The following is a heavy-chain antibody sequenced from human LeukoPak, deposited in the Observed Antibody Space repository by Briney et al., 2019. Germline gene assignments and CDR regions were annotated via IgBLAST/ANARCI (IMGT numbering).Heavy chain of an antibody. Sequence: ASVKVSCKASGYTFTSYGISWVRQAPGQGLEWMGWISDYNGNTNYAQKLQGRVTMTTDTSTSTAYMEVRSLRSDDTAVYYCARSQYYYDSRGYYYFDYWGQGTLVTVSS. V-gene: IGHV1-18*01. CDR2: ISDYNGNT. CDR1: GYTFTSYG. CDR3: ARSQYYYDSRGYYYFDY. J-gene: IGHJ4*02. D-gene: IGHD3-22*01.